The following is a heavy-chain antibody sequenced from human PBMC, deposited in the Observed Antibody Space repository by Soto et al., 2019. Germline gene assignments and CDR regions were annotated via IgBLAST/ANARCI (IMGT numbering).Heavy chain of an antibody. V-gene: IGHV3-33*01. CDR2: IWYDGTQK. D-gene: IGHD2-8*02. J-gene: IGHJ4*02. CDR1: GFTFNTYS. Sequence: QVQLEESGGGVVQPGRSLRLSCEASGFTFNTYSIHWVRQPQGKGLECLAAIWYDGTQKYYADSVKGRFIISRDNSKETLYLQMNSLRDAARALDYCARAGGNTVSGLRHFDSLGQGTLVTVSS. CDR3: ARAGGNTVSGLRHFDS.